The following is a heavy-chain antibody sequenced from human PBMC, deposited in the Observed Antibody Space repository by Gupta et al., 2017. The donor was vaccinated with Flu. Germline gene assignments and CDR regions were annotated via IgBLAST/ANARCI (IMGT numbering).Heavy chain of an antibody. V-gene: IGHV1-69*06. CDR3: ARAGMGGYNPFYFDY. CDR2: IIPIFGTA. Sequence: SWVRQAPGQGLEWIGGIIPIFGTADYAQKFQGRVTITADKSTSTVYMELSSLRSEDTAIYYCARAGMGGYNPFYFDYWGQGTLVTVSS. D-gene: IGHD5-12*01. J-gene: IGHJ4*02.